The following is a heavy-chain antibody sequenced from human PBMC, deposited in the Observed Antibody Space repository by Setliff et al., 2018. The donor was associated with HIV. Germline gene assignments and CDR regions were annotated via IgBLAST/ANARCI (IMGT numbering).Heavy chain of an antibody. J-gene: IGHJ4*02. CDR1: GYTFTNYW. D-gene: IGHD3-3*01. CDR2: IWPDDSDT. CDR3: ARLSKYYDFWTPNY. Sequence: PGESPKISCKASGYTFTNYWVGWVRQMPGNGLEWVGLIWPDDSDTIYSPSFQGQVTLSADKSITTVYLQWSSLEAPDTAMYYCARLSKYYDFWTPNYWGQGTLVTVSS. V-gene: IGHV5-51*01.